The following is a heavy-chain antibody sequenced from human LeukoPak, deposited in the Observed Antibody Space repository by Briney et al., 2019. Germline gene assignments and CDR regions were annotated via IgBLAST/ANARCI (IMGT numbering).Heavy chain of an antibody. CDR1: GGSISSYY. J-gene: IGHJ2*01. Sequence: PSETLSLTCTVSGGSISSYYWSWIRQPPGKGLEWIGYIYYSGSTNYNPSLKSRVTISVDTSKNQFSLKLSSVTAADTAVYYCARRFQFYWYFDLWGRGTLVTVSS. CDR3: ARRFQFYWYFDL. CDR2: IYYSGST. V-gene: IGHV4-59*08. D-gene: IGHD5-24*01.